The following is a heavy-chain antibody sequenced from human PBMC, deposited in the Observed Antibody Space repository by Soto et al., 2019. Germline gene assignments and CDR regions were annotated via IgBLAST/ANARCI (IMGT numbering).Heavy chain of an antibody. V-gene: IGHV3-9*01. Sequence: EVQLVESGGGLVQPGRSLRLSCAASGFTFDDYAMHWVRQAPGKGLEWVSGISWNSGSIGYPDSVKGPFTISRENAKSSLYLQMNSLRAEDTALYYCAKDVGSTVTTIPHDWGQGTLVTVSS. D-gene: IGHD4-17*01. CDR3: AKDVGSTVTTIPHD. J-gene: IGHJ4*02. CDR2: ISWNSGSI. CDR1: GFTFDDYA.